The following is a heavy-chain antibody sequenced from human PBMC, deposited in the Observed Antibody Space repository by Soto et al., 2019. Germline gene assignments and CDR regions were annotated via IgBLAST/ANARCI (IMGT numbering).Heavy chain of an antibody. CDR3: VRVFLSVDTLSGPRLTYYYDSSGYNPDY. CDR1: GYTFTSYG. Sequence: GASVKVSCKASGYTFTSYGISWVRQAPGQGLEWMGWISAYNGNTNYAQKLQGRVTMTTDTSTSTAYMELRSLRSDDTAVYYCVRVFLSVDTLSGPRLTYYYDSSGYNPDYWGQGTLVTVSS. CDR2: ISAYNGNT. D-gene: IGHD3-22*01. V-gene: IGHV1-18*01. J-gene: IGHJ4*02.